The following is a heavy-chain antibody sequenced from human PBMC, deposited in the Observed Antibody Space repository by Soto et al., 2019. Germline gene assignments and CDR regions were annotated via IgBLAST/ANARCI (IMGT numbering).Heavy chain of an antibody. Sequence: EVQLLESGGGLVQPGGSLRLSCAASGFTFSSYAMSWVRQAPGKGLEWVSAISGSGGSTYYADSVKGRFTISRDNSKNTLYLQMNSLRAEDTAVYYCAKAMYYYDSSGYYYFDYWGQGTLVTVSS. CDR2: ISGSGGST. CDR1: GFTFSSYA. CDR3: AKAMYYYDSSGYYYFDY. J-gene: IGHJ4*02. V-gene: IGHV3-23*01. D-gene: IGHD3-22*01.